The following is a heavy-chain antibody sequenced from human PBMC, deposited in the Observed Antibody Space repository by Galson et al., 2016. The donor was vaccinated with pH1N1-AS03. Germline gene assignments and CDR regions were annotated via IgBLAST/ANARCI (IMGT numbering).Heavy chain of an antibody. J-gene: IGHJ3*01. Sequence: LSLTCNVSGGSISETAYYWTWVRQRPGEALEWIGYLSYTGNAFYNPSPESPVTISQEQSKRQISLTLKPVTAADTAVYYRAGDSKDNLHYPRFAFDLWSQGTLVTVSS. CDR1: GGSISETAYY. D-gene: IGHD2-15*01. CDR2: LSYTGNA. V-gene: IGHV4-31*01. CDR3: AGDSKDNLHYPRFAFDL.